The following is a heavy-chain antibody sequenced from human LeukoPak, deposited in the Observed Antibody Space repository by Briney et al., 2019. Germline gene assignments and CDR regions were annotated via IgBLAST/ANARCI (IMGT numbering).Heavy chain of an antibody. CDR3: AKDLPHYYDSSGYSEY. D-gene: IGHD3-22*01. J-gene: IGHJ4*02. CDR2: ISGSGGST. V-gene: IGHV3-23*01. CDR1: GFTFSSYA. Sequence: GGSLRLSCAASGFTFSSYAMSWVRQAPGKGLEWVSSISGSGGSTYYADSVKGRFTISRDNSKNTLYLQMNSLRAEDTAIYYCAKDLPHYYDSSGYSEYWGQGTLVTVSS.